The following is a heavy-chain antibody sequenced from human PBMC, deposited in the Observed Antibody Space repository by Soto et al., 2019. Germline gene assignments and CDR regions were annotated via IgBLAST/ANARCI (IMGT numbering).Heavy chain of an antibody. CDR3: ARVGSRGVIMLPFDY. J-gene: IGHJ4*02. CDR1: GFTFTSSA. Sequence: ASVKVSCKASGFTFTSSAMQWVRQARGQRLEWIGWIVVGSGNTNYAQKFQERVTITRDMSTSTAYMELSSLRAEDTAVYYCARVGSRGVIMLPFDYWGQGTLVTVSS. D-gene: IGHD3-10*01. CDR2: IVVGSGNT. V-gene: IGHV1-58*02.